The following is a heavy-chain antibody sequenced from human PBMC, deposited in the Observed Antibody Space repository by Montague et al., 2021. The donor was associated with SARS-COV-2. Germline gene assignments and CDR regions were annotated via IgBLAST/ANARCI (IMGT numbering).Heavy chain of an antibody. J-gene: IGHJ6*02. Sequence: SETLSLTSTVSRGSVSSGSYYWSWIRQPPGKGLEWIGYIYYSGSTNYXPSLKSRVTISVDTSKNQFSLKLSSVTAADTAVYYCARDRGQTYYDILTGRALSVDFANGMDVWGQGTTVTVSS. CDR1: RGSVSSGSYY. V-gene: IGHV4-61*01. CDR2: IYYSGST. D-gene: IGHD3-9*01. CDR3: ARDRGQTYYDILTGRALSVDFANGMDV.